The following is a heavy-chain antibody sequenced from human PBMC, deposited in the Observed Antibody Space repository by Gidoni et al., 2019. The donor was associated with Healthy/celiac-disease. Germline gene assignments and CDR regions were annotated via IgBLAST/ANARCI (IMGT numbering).Heavy chain of an antibody. Sequence: QVQLVQSGAEVKKPGASVKVSCQVSGYTLTELSMHWVRQAPGKGLEWMGGVDTEDGETIYAQKFQGRVTMTEDTSTDTAYMELGSLRSEDTAVYYCATLGATSRGWFDPWGQGTLVTVSS. V-gene: IGHV1-24*01. CDR2: VDTEDGET. CDR1: GYTLTELS. J-gene: IGHJ5*02. D-gene: IGHD1-26*01. CDR3: ATLGATSRGWFDP.